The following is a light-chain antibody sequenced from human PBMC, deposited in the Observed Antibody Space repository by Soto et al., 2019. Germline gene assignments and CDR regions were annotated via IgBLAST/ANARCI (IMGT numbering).Light chain of an antibody. CDR3: QQYDTYSPFT. CDR1: QSISSW. V-gene: IGKV1-5*01. CDR2: GAS. J-gene: IGKJ2*01. Sequence: DIQMTQSPSTLSASVGDRVTITCRASQSISSWLAWYQQKPGKAPKLLVYGASTLQSGVPSRFGGSGSGTEFTLPISSLQPDDFATYYCQQYDTYSPFTFGQGTKLEIK.